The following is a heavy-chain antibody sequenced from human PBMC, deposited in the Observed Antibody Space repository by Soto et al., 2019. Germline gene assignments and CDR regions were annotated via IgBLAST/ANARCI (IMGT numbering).Heavy chain of an antibody. CDR2: IKQDESEK. CDR1: GFTFSDYW. V-gene: IGHV3-7*03. J-gene: IGHJ4*02. CDR3: ARGDYFDRRFDY. Sequence: EVQMVESGGGLVQPGGSLRLSCAVSGFTFSDYWMSWVRQAPGKGLEWVATIKQDESEKYYVDSVKGRFTVSRDNAKNSLYLQMNSLRAEDTVVYYCARGDYFDRRFDYWGQGTLVTVSS. D-gene: IGHD3-9*01.